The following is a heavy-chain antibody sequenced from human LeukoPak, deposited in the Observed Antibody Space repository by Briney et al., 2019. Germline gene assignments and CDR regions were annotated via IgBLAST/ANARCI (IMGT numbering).Heavy chain of an antibody. CDR3: ARERIDAFDI. CDR1: GDSVSSISAA. D-gene: IGHD2-15*01. J-gene: IGHJ3*02. Sequence: SQTLSLTCAISGDSVSSISAAWNWVRQSPSRGLEWLGRTYYRSKWYNDYAVSVKCRITMNPGTSKNQLSLQLNSVTPEDTAVYYCARERIDAFDIWGQGTVVIVSS. V-gene: IGHV6-1*01. CDR2: TYYRSKWYN.